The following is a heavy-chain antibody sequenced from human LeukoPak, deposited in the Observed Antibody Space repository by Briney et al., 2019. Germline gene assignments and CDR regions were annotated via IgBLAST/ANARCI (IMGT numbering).Heavy chain of an antibody. CDR3: AREEYSGYAFDY. CDR1: GFTFSSYA. D-gene: IGHD5-12*01. J-gene: IGHJ4*02. Sequence: GGSLRLSCAASGFTFSSYAMHWVRQAPGKGLEWVAVISYDGSNKYYADSVKGRFTISRDNSKNTLYLQMNSLRAEDTAVYYCAREEYSGYAFDYWGQGTLVTVSS. V-gene: IGHV3-30*04. CDR2: ISYDGSNK.